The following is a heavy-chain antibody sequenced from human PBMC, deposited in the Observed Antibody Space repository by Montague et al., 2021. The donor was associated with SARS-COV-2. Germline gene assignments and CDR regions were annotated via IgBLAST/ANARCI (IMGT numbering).Heavy chain of an antibody. CDR1: GGSISSSSYY. D-gene: IGHD3-10*01. V-gene: IGHV4-39*01. CDR3: ARLSNYYGSGSYYPHNYYYYYGMDV. CDR2: IYYSGST. Sequence: SETLSLTCTVSGGSISSSSYYWGWIRQPSGKGLEWIGSIYYSGSTYYNESLKSRVTISVDTSKNQFSLKLSSVTAADTAVYYCARLSNYYGSGSYYPHNYYYYYGMDVWGQGTTVTVSS. J-gene: IGHJ6*02.